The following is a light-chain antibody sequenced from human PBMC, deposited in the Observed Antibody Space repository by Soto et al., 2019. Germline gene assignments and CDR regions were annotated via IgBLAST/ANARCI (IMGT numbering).Light chain of an antibody. J-gene: IGLJ1*01. Sequence: SVLPHPDSVSGSPGQSITISCTGSSSDVGSYNLVSWYQHHPGKVPKLMIYEGTKRPSGVSDRFSGSKSGNTASLTISGLQAEDEADYYCNAFTTTSTYVFGTGTKVTV. CDR3: NAFTTTSTYV. V-gene: IGLV2-14*02. CDR2: EGT. CDR1: SSDVGSYNL.